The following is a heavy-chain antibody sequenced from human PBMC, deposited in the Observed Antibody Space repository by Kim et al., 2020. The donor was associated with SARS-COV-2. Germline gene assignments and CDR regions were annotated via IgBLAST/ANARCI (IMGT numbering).Heavy chain of an antibody. Sequence: ADSLKGRFTISRDNSNNTLYLQMNSRRAEDTAVYYCARGPGYSYGGWDYWGQGTLVSVSS. D-gene: IGHD5-18*01. J-gene: IGHJ4*02. V-gene: IGHV3-30*01. CDR3: ARGPGYSYGGWDY.